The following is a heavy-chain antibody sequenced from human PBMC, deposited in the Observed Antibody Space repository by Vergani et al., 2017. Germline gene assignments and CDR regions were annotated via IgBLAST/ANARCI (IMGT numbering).Heavy chain of an antibody. D-gene: IGHD3-16*01. V-gene: IGHV3-9*01. CDR1: GFLFQDFA. J-gene: IGHJ2*01. CDR2: IDRNSETKYPV. CDR3: AKDNDYDADGPFDL. Sequence: VEAGGGFVQPGGSLRLSCAASGFLFQDFAFHWVRQVSGRGLEWVSGIDRNSETKYPVKYGNSMEGRFIISRENAKKAVFLQMNNLRHEDTALYFCAKDNDYDADGPFDLWGRGTLVTVSS.